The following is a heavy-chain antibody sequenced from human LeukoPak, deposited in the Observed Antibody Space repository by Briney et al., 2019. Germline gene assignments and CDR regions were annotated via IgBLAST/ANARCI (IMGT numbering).Heavy chain of an antibody. CDR1: GYSFTSYW. J-gene: IGHJ3*02. Sequence: GEALKISCKGSGYSFTSYWIGWVRQMPGKGLEWMGIIYPGGSDTRYSPSFQGQVTISADKPISTAYLQWSSLNASDTAMYYCARHVIPLGGPFGIWGQGKTVT. CDR2: IYPGGSDT. CDR3: ARHVIPLGGPFGI. V-gene: IGHV5-51*01.